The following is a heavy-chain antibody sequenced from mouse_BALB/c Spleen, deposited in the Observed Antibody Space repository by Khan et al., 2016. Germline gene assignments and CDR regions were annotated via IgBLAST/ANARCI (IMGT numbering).Heavy chain of an antibody. J-gene: IGHJ2*01. Sequence: QVQLQQSGAELVNPGASVNLSCKASGYTLTSYWMHWVKQRPGQGLEWIGEINPSNGRTNYNEKFKSKATLTVDKSSSTAYMQRSSPTSEDSAVYYCARLLINVDYWGQGTTLTVSS. CDR2: INPSNGRT. CDR1: GYTLTSYW. V-gene: IGHV1S81*02. D-gene: IGHD2-1*01. CDR3: ARLLINVDY.